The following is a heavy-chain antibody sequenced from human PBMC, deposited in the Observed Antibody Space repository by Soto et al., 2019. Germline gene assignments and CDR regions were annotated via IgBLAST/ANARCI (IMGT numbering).Heavy chain of an antibody. CDR1: GFSFEKAW. D-gene: IGHD1-1*01. CDR2: IKSKADGGTT. V-gene: IGHV3-15*01. CDR3: TTGYLRLEY. Sequence: GGSLRLSCAASGFSFEKAWMSWVRQAPGKGPEWVGRIKSKADGGTTDYATAVKGRVTISRDDSNNMLYLQMNSLKTEDTAVYYCTTGYLRLEYRGQGTVVTVSS. J-gene: IGHJ4*02.